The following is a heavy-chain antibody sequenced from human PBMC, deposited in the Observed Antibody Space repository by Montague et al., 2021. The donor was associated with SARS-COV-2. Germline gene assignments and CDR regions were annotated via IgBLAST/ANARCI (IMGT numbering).Heavy chain of an antibody. D-gene: IGHD6-19*01. CDR2: KKYS. J-gene: IGHJ4*02. V-gene: IGHV6-1*01. Sequence: KKYSGYAPSVRGRLTVNPDASKAEFSLELNYVTPEDTAVYYCVRYSGWFYFDFWGQGTLVTVSS. CDR3: VRYSGWFYFDF.